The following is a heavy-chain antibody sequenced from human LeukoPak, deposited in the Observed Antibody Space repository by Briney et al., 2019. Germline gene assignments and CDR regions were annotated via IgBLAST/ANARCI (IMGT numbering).Heavy chain of an antibody. V-gene: IGHV3-66*01. Sequence: PGGSLRLSCAASGFTVSSNYMSWVRQAPGKGLEWVSVIYSGGSTYYADSVKGRFTISRDNSKNTLYLQMNSLRAEDTAVYYCARLKVVAAIDYWGQGTLVTVSS. CDR3: ARLKVVAAIDY. CDR1: GFTVSSNY. D-gene: IGHD2-15*01. CDR2: IYSGGST. J-gene: IGHJ4*02.